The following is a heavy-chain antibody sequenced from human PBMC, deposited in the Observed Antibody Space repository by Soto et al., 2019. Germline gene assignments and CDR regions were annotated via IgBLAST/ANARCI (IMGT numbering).Heavy chain of an antibody. V-gene: IGHV3-11*01. CDR1: TFTFSDYY. Sequence: GGSLRLSCAASTFTFSDYYMSWIRQAPGKGLEWVSYISGGGTSIYYADSVKGRFTISRDSSKNTLFLQMDSLRAEDTAVYYCVRPRPSGENYGMDVWGQGTTVTVPS. CDR2: ISGGGTSI. J-gene: IGHJ6*02. D-gene: IGHD3-16*01. CDR3: VRPRPSGENYGMDV.